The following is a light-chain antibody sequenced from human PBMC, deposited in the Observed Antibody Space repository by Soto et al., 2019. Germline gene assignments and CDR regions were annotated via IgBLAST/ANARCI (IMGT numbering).Light chain of an antibody. CDR1: QGVRSS. J-gene: IGKJ1*01. CDR3: QQIDSYPRS. Sequence: IQLTQSPSALSASVGDRVSITCRAVQGVRSSLAWYQQKPGKAPNLLISAASTLQTGVPSRFSGSGSGTDFALTISSLQPEDFATYYCQQIDSYPRSFGQGTKVEIK. CDR2: AAS. V-gene: IGKV1-9*01.